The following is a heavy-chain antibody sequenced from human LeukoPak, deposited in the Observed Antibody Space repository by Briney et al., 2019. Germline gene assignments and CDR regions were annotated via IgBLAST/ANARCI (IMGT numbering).Heavy chain of an antibody. CDR3: ARSSMVRRIHFDY. V-gene: IGHV1-69*06. CDR2: IIPIFGTA. CDR1: GGTFSSYA. Sequence: ASVKVSCKASGGTFSSYAISWVRQAPGQGLEWMGGIIPIFGTANYAQKFQGRVTITADTSTSTAYMELSSLRSEDTAVYYCARSSMVRRIHFDYWGQGTLVTVSS. D-gene: IGHD3-10*01. J-gene: IGHJ4*02.